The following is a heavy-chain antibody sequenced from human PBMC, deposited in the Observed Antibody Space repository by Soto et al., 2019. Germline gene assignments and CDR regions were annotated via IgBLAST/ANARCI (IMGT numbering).Heavy chain of an antibody. Sequence: VKVSCKASGGTFSSYAISWVRQAPGQGLEWMGGIIPIFGTANYAQKFQGRVTITADESTSTAYMELSSLRSEDTAVYYCARAYYYASGGYGMDVWGQGTTVTVSS. CDR2: IIPIFGTA. J-gene: IGHJ6*02. V-gene: IGHV1-69*01. D-gene: IGHD3-10*01. CDR1: GGTFSSYA. CDR3: ARAYYYASGGYGMDV.